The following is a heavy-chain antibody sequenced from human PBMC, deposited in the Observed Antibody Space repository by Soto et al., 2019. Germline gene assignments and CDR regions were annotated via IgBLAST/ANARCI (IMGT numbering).Heavy chain of an antibody. CDR1: GFSLSTTGVG. J-gene: IGHJ5*02. CDR3: AHRSCCSGASCYSNISWLEP. D-gene: IGHD2-15*01. Sequence: QLTLNESGPTLVKPTQTLTLTCTLSGFSLSTTGVGVRWIRRPPGNALQGLPLLYWDDDRRYSPSLKSRVTITKDTSNTQVVLTMTSMEPVDTATSYRAHRSCCSGASCYSNISWLEPWGKGTLATVSS. CDR2: LYWDDDR. V-gene: IGHV2-5*02.